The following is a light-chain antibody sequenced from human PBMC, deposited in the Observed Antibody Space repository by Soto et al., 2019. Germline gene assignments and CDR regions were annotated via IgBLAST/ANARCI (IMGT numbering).Light chain of an antibody. CDR2: GAS. J-gene: IGKJ1*01. Sequence: EIVLTQSPGTLSLSPGARATLSCRASQSVSSSNLAWYQQKPGQAPRLLIYGASSRATGIPDRFSGSGSGTDFTLTISRLEPEDLAVYYCQQRSNWPRTFGQGTMVDIK. CDR3: QQRSNWPRT. V-gene: IGKV3D-20*02. CDR1: QSVSSSN.